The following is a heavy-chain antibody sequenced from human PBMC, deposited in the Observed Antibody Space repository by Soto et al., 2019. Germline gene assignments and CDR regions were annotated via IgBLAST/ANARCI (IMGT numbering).Heavy chain of an antibody. V-gene: IGHV4-30-2*01. CDR2: IYHSGST. D-gene: IGHD3-22*01. CDR3: ATTVYYYDTSGFY. Sequence: SETLSLTCAVSGGSISSGGYSWSWIRQPPGKGLEWIGYIYHSGSTYYNPSLKSRVTISRDNAKNSLYLQMNSLRDEDTAVYYCATTVYYYDTSGFYWGQGTLVTVSS. CDR1: GGSISSGGYS. J-gene: IGHJ4*02.